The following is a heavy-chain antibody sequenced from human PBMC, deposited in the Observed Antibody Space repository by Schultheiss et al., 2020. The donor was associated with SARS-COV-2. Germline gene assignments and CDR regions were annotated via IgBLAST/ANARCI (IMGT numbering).Heavy chain of an antibody. CDR2: IIPILGIP. Sequence: QAPGQGLEWMGGIIPILGIPNYAQKFQGRVTITADKSTSTAYMELSSLRSEDTAVYYCAREGLWFGDSNGYWGQGTLVTVSS. D-gene: IGHD3-10*01. CDR3: AREGLWFGDSNGY. J-gene: IGHJ4*02. V-gene: IGHV1-69*10.